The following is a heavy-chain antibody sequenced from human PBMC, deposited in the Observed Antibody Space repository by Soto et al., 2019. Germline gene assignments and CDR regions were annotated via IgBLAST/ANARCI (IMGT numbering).Heavy chain of an antibody. Sequence: QVQLVESGGGVVQPGRSLRLSCVGSGFIFSNNGMHWVRQAPGKGLEWVAFMSYDGSEKFYGDSVKGRFTISRDNSERTLYLQMSSLRGDDTAVYYCAIVSVKDSSLEHWGQGNQVTVSS. CDR2: MSYDGSEK. CDR3: AIVSVKDSSLEH. CDR1: GFIFSNNG. V-gene: IGHV3-30*03. J-gene: IGHJ4*02. D-gene: IGHD2-21*01.